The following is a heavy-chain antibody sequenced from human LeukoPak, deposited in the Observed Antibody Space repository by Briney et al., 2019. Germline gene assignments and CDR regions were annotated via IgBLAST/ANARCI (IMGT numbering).Heavy chain of an antibody. CDR2: IYYSGST. CDR1: GGSISSSRYY. CDR3: ARHGRNGGASFEY. J-gene: IGHJ4*02. Sequence: SETLSLTCTVSGGSISSSRYYWGWIRQSPGKGLEWIGSIYYSGSTYYNPSLKSRVTISVDTSKNLFHLKMRSLAAADTAEYYSARHGRNGGASFEYWGQGTLVTFSS. V-gene: IGHV4-39*01. D-gene: IGHD2-8*01.